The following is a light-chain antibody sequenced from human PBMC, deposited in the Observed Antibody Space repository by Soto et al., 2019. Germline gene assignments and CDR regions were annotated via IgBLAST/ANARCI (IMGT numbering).Light chain of an antibody. CDR2: GAS. CDR1: QSVTSSY. V-gene: IGKV3-20*01. J-gene: IGKJ2*01. CDR3: QQYGRSTLYT. Sequence: EIVLTQSPGTLSLSPGERATLSCRASQSVTSSYLAWYQQKPGQAPRLLIYGASSRATGIPDRFSGSGSGTDFTLTSSRQEPADFAVYYCQQYGRSTLYTLVQGTKLESK.